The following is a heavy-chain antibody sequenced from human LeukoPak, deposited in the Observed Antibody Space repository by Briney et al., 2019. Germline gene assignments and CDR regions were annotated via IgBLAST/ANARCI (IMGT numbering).Heavy chain of an antibody. V-gene: IGHV3-53*01. CDR1: GFTVSSNY. CDR3: ARTHSSGYSDY. CDR2: IYSGGST. J-gene: IGHJ4*02. Sequence: GGSLRLSCAASGFTVSSNYMSWVRQAPGKGLEWVSVIYSGGSTYYADSVKGRFTISRDNSKNMLYLQMNSLRAEDTAVYYCARTHSSGYSDYWGQGTLVTVSS. D-gene: IGHD3-22*01.